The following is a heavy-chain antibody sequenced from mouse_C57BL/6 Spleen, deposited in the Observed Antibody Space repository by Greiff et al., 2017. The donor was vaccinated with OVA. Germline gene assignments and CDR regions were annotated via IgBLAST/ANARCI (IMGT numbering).Heavy chain of an antibody. J-gene: IGHJ3*01. D-gene: IGHD3-2*02. V-gene: IGHV1-50*01. CDR3: ARAQATWFAY. Sequence: QVQLQQPGAELVKPGASVKLSCKASGYTFTSYWMQWVKQRPGQGLEWIGEIDPSDSYTNYNQKFKGKATLTVDTSSSTAYMQLSSLTSEDSAVYYCARAQATWFAYWGQGTLVTVSA. CDR2: IDPSDSYT. CDR1: GYTFTSYW.